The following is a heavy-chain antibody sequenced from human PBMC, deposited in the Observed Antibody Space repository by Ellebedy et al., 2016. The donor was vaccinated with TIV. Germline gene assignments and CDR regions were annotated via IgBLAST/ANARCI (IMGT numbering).Heavy chain of an antibody. CDR1: GFSFTISA. D-gene: IGHD5-24*01. V-gene: IGHV3-23*01. Sequence: PGGSLRLSCPASGFSFTISAMTWVPQPPGKGLDWFSAIIAGGSLTYHADSVKGRLTISRDNSKNTLFMQKNSLRAEETVVYYCVQGWLQGNFDYWGQGTLVTVSS. CDR3: VQGWLQGNFDY. CDR2: IIAGGSLT. J-gene: IGHJ4*02.